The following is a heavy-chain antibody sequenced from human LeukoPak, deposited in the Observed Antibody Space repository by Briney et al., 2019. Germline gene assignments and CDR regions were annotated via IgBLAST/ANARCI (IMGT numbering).Heavy chain of an antibody. J-gene: IGHJ4*02. CDR1: DFTFSSYA. CDR3: AKSDWYKRGEPDYFDY. V-gene: IGHV3-23*01. D-gene: IGHD6-19*01. CDR2: TSGSATNT. Sequence: PGGSLRLSCAASDFTFSSYAMSWVRQAPGKGLEWVSTTSGSATNTYYADSVKGRYTISRDNSKNTLYLQMNSLRAEDTAMYYCAKSDWYKRGEPDYFDYWGQGSLVTVSS.